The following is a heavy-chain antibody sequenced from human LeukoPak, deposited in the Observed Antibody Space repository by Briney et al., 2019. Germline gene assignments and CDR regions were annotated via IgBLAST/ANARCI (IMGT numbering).Heavy chain of an antibody. Sequence: GGSLRLSCAASGFTFSGHYMDWVRQVPGKGLEWVGRSRNKDNSYYTEYAASVKGRFTISRDDSRDSLYLQMNSLKTEDTAVYYCAKDGTGYCSSTSCHMGYYYYGMDVWGQGTTVTVSS. CDR1: GFTFSGHY. V-gene: IGHV3-72*01. D-gene: IGHD2-2*01. CDR3: AKDGTGYCSSTSCHMGYYYYGMDV. CDR2: SRNKDNSYYT. J-gene: IGHJ6*02.